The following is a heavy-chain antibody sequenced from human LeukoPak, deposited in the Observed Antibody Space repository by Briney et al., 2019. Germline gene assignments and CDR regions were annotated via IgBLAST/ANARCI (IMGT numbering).Heavy chain of an antibody. CDR2: INSDGSEG. Sequence: GGSLRLSCAVSGFTFSGLWMCWSRQAPGKGLEWVASINSDGSEGYYADVVKGRFTISRDNAKNSLYLQINSLRAEDTAVYYCARSSYSSSSSVWGQGTMVTVSS. CDR1: GFTFSGLW. D-gene: IGHD6-6*01. V-gene: IGHV3-7*03. J-gene: IGHJ3*01. CDR3: ARSSYSSSSSV.